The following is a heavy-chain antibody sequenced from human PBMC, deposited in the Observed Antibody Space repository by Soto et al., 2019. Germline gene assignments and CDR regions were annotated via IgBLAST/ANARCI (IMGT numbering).Heavy chain of an antibody. CDR3: ARVGPYYFEY. V-gene: IGHV4-59*01. CDR2: IYYTGGP. J-gene: IGHJ4*02. Sequence: QVQLQESGPGLVKPSETLSLTCTVSGGSISSYYWSWIRQPPGKGLEYIGYIYYTGGPNYNPSLKSRVTLSIDTSKNQFALKRSYVTAADTAGYYGARVGPYYFEYWGQGTLVTVSS. CDR1: GGSISSYY.